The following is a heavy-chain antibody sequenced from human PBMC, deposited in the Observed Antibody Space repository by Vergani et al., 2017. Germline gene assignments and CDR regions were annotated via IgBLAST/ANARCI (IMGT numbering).Heavy chain of an antibody. V-gene: IGHV4-38-2*02. CDR3: ARVSGYSNXVDY. J-gene: IGHJ4*02. CDR1: GYSISSGYY. D-gene: IGHD4-11*01. Sequence: QVQLQESGPGLVKPSETLSLTCTVSGYSISSGYYWGWIRQPPGKGLEWIGSIYQSGSTYYNPSLKSRVTISVDTSKNQFSLKLSSVTAADTAVYYCARVSGYSNXVDYWGQGTLVTVSS. CDR2: IYQSGST.